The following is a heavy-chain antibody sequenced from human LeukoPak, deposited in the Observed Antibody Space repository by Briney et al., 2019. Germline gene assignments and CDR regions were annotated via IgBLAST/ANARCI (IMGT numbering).Heavy chain of an antibody. J-gene: IGHJ4*02. CDR3: ARDGGGGWNFDY. D-gene: IGHD3-16*01. Sequence: ASVKVSCKASGYTXTGYLIHGVRQAPEQGLEWLGWINPNSGGTDYAQKFQDRVTMTRDTSISTAYMELSSLRSDDTAVYYCARDGGGGWNFDYWGQGALVTVSS. CDR1: GYTXTGYL. CDR2: INPNSGGT. V-gene: IGHV1-2*02.